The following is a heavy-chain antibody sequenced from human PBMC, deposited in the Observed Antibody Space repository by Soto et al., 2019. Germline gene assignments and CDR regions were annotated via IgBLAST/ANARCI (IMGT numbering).Heavy chain of an antibody. J-gene: IGHJ4*02. CDR1: GYTFTSFD. CDR2: MNPNSGNT. V-gene: IGHV1-8*01. Sequence: QVQLVQSGAEVKKPGASVKVSCKASGYTFTSFDINWVRQATGQGLEWMGWMNPNSGNTGYAQKFQGRVTMIRNTSIGTASMELRSLRSEDTAVYFCARKYRGYDYTGIAVYWCEGPVVSVSS. D-gene: IGHD5-12*01. CDR3: ARKYRGYDYTGIAVY.